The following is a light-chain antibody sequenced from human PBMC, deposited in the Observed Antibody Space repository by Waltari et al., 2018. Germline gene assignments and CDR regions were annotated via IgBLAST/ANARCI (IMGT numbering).Light chain of an antibody. V-gene: IGKV1-5*03. J-gene: IGKJ4*01. CDR2: KAS. CDR3: QQYNDYPLT. CDR1: QIISTW. Sequence: DIQMTQSPSTLSASVGDRVTIACRARQIISTWLAWYQQKPGQAPKLLIYKASGLESGVPSRFSGSGSETEFTLTISSLQPDDCATYYCQQYNDYPLTFGGGTKVEIK.